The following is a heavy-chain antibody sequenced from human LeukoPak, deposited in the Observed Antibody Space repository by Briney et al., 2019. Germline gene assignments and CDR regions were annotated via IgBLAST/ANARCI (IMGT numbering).Heavy chain of an antibody. V-gene: IGHV4-59*01. Sequence: PSETLSLTCTVSGGSMSPFYWSWIRQPPGKGLEWIGYIYYTENTNYNPSLTSRVTISIDPSKNQFSLKLNSVTAADTAVYYCARKAPMVGYASGWYDYWGQGTLVTVSS. CDR3: ARKAPMVGYASGWYDY. CDR2: IYYTENT. CDR1: GGSMSPFY. J-gene: IGHJ4*02. D-gene: IGHD6-19*01.